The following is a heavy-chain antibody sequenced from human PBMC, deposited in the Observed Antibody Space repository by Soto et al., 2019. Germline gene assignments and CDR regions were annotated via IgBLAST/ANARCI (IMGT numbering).Heavy chain of an antibody. CDR2: INHSGST. CDR1: GGSFSGYY. J-gene: IGHJ5*02. V-gene: IGHV4-34*01. Sequence: PSETLSLTCAVYGGSFSGYYWSWIRQPPGKGLEWIGEINHSGSTNYNPSLKSRVTISVDTSKNQFSLKLSSVTAADTAVYYCARGLPYITIFGVVTLREGWFDPWGQGTLVTVSS. CDR3: ARGLPYITIFGVVTLREGWFDP. D-gene: IGHD3-3*01.